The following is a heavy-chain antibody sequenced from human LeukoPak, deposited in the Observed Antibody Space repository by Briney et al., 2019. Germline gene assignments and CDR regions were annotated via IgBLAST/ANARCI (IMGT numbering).Heavy chain of an antibody. CDR3: ARAKDSSRSYDNWFDP. CDR2: IWSDGGSA. CDR1: GFTFSSYA. D-gene: IGHD6-13*01. Sequence: GGSLRLSCAASGFTFSSYAMHWVRQAPGKGLEYVAAIWSDGGSAYYANSVKGRFTISRDNSKNTLYLQMGSLRAEDMAVHYCARAKDSSRSYDNWFDPWGQGTLVTVSS. J-gene: IGHJ5*02. V-gene: IGHV3-64*01.